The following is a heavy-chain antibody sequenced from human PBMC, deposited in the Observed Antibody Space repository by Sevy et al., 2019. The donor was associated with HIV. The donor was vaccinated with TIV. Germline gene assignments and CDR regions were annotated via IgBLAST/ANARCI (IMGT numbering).Heavy chain of an antibody. J-gene: IGHJ3*02. D-gene: IGHD3-10*01. CDR3: ARPYGSGSWEAFDI. CDR1: GFSFRTYT. Sequence: GGSLRLSCAASGFSFRTYTMNGVRQAPRKGLEWVSSISYSSNYIYYADSVKGRFTISRDNAKNSLYLQMNTLRAEDTAVYYCARPYGSGSWEAFDIWGQGTMVTVSS. V-gene: IGHV3-21*01. CDR2: ISYSSNYI.